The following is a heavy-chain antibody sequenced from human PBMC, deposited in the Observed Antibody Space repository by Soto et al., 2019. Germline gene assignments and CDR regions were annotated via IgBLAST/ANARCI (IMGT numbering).Heavy chain of an antibody. CDR2: LTPSGGET. D-gene: IGHD4-17*01. CDR3: AHPRGYGVFDAYDI. Sequence: GGSLRLSCVASGFTFSTYAMSWVRQAPGKGLEWVSALTPSGGETYYADSVKGRFTISRDNSMNALYLQMNSLRIEDTALYYCAHPRGYGVFDAYDIWGQGTMVTVSS. CDR1: GFTFSTYA. V-gene: IGHV3-23*01. J-gene: IGHJ3*02.